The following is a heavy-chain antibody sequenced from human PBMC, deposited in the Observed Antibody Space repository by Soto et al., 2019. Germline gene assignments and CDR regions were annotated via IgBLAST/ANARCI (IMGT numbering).Heavy chain of an antibody. V-gene: IGHV1-2*04. J-gene: IGHJ4*02. CDR1: GYTFTGYY. D-gene: IGHD5-18*01. Sequence: QVQLVQSGAEVKKPGASLKVSCKTSGYTFTGYYMHWVRQAPGQGREWMGRINPNSGGTNYAQKRQGCVNIDRDTSIRTAYMELRRLRSDDTAVYYCARVPNTDLIHFDYWGQGTLVTVSS. CDR2: INPNSGGT. CDR3: ARVPNTDLIHFDY.